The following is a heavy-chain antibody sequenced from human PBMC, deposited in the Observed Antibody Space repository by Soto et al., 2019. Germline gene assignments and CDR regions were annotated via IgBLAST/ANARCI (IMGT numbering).Heavy chain of an antibody. J-gene: IGHJ6*02. CDR3: ARGGIAVAGGNANYYYYGMDV. CDR1: GDRVSSNSAA. V-gene: IGHV6-1*01. D-gene: IGHD6-19*01. Sequence: SQTLSLTCAISGDRVSSNSAAWNWIRQSPSRGLEWLGRTYYRSKWYNDYAVSVKSRITINPDTSKNQFSLQLNSVTPEDTAVYYCARGGIAVAGGNANYYYYGMDVWGQGTTVTVSS. CDR2: TYYRSKWYN.